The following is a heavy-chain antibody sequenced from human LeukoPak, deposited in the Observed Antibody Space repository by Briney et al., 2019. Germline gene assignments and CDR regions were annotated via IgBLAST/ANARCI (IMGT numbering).Heavy chain of an antibody. CDR3: TTDPSIVVVTGRDY. CDR1: GFTFSNAW. Sequence: GGSLRLSCAASGFTFSNAWMSWVRQAPGKGLEWVGRIKSKTDGGTTDYAAPVKGRFTISRDDSKNTLYLQMNSLKTEDTAVYYCTTDPSIVVVTGRDYWGQGTLVTVSS. CDR2: IKSKTDGGTT. V-gene: IGHV3-15*01. J-gene: IGHJ4*02. D-gene: IGHD2-21*02.